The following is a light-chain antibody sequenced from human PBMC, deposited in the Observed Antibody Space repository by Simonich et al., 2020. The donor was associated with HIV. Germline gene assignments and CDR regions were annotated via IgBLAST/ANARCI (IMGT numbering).Light chain of an antibody. CDR2: GAS. Sequence: IVMTQSPATLSVSPGERATLSCMASQSVSSDLAWYQHKPGQAPRLLIYGASTRATGSPARFSGSGSGTEFTLTISSMQSEDFAVYYCQQYNNWPPYTFAQGTKLEIK. CDR3: QQYNNWPPYT. CDR1: QSVSSD. V-gene: IGKV3-15*01. J-gene: IGKJ2*01.